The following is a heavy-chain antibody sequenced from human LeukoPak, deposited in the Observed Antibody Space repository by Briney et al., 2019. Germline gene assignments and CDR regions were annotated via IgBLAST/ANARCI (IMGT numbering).Heavy chain of an antibody. D-gene: IGHD2-21*01. CDR2: VSSGSSFI. J-gene: IGHJ4*02. CDR3: ARGGGFCGGDCYGIDY. Sequence: PGGSLRLSCAASGFTFSPYSMNWVRQAPGKGLEWVSLVSSGSSFINYADSVKGRFIISRDDAKNSLYLQMNSLRAEDTAVYYCARGGGFCGGDCYGIDYWGQGTLVTVSS. CDR1: GFTFSPYS. V-gene: IGHV3-21*01.